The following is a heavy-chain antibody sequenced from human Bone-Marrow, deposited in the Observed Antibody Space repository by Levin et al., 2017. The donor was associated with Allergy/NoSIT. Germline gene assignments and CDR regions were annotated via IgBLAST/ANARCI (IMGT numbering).Heavy chain of an antibody. J-gene: IGHJ3*02. Sequence: PGGSLRLSCAASGFLFSDYHMAWIRQAPGKGLEWVSYISSTASKRYYADSVKGRFTISRDNAKKSVYLQMNSLRGEETAVYYCARVRVDISGWYHDALDIWGQGTTVTVSS. CDR3: ARVRVDISGWYHDALDI. D-gene: IGHD6-19*01. CDR2: ISSTASKR. CDR1: GFLFSDYH. V-gene: IGHV3-11*01.